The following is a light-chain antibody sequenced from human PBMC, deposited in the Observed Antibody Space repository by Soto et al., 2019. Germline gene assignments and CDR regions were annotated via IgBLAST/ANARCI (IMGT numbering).Light chain of an antibody. CDR1: QYISNY. V-gene: IGKV1-39*01. J-gene: IGKJ2*01. CDR3: QQSYSTPPT. CDR2: TAS. Sequence: DIKMTQSPSSLSASVGDRVTITCRASQYISNYLNWYQQKSGTAPKLLIHTASTLQSGVPSRVSGRGSGPDFNLTISSGQPDDFAIYYCQQSYSTPPTFGLGTTLEIK.